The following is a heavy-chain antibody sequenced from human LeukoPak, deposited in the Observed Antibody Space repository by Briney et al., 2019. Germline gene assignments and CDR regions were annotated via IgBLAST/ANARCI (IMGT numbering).Heavy chain of an antibody. CDR2: VDFDGTGT. CDR1: GLTFTKYW. D-gene: IGHD6-13*01. Sequence: PGGSLRLSCAASGLTFTKYWMHWVRQAPGKGLMWVSRVDFDGTGTTYADSVRGRFTISRGNGDNSLYLQMTSLRADDTAVYYCARATSGRSGWWEGALDVWGPGTVVTVPS. CDR3: ARATSGRSGWWEGALDV. V-gene: IGHV3-74*03. J-gene: IGHJ3*01.